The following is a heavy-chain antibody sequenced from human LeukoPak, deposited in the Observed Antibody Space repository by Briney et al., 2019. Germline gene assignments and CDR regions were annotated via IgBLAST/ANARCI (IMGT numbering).Heavy chain of an antibody. CDR2: ISYDGSNK. D-gene: IGHD2-21*02. CDR1: GFTFSYYA. V-gene: IGHV3-30-3*01. CDR3: ARQGDTGSWYFDY. J-gene: IGHJ4*02. Sequence: GGSLRLSCAASGFTFSYYAMHWVRQAPGKGLEWVAVISYDGSNKYYADSVKGRFTISRDNSKSTLYLQIDSLIAGDTAVYYCARQGDTGSWYFDYWGQGTLVTVSS.